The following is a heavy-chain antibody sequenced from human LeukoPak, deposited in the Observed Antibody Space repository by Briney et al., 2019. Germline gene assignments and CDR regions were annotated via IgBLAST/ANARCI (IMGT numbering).Heavy chain of an antibody. D-gene: IGHD2-2*01. V-gene: IGHV3-23*01. J-gene: IGHJ6*03. CDR2: ISGSGGST. CDR3: AKGTLPIHYYYYYYMDV. CDR1: GFTFSSYA. Sequence: PGGSLRLSCAASGFTFSSYAMSWVRQAPGKGLEWVSAISGSGGSTYYADSVKGRFTISRDNSMNTLYLQMNSLRAEDTAVYYCAKGTLPIHYYYYYYMDVWGKGTTVTVSS.